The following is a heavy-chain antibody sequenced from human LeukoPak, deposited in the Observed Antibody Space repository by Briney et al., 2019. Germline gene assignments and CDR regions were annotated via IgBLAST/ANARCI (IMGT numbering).Heavy chain of an antibody. CDR2: INHSGST. J-gene: IGHJ5*02. D-gene: IGHD2-2*01. CDR3: AGAAVRCRSTRCSIWFDP. Sequence: SETLSLTSLGSGGIYLQYLWHSLRQPPGKGLEWIGEINHSGSTNYNPSLKSRVTISVDTSKNQFSLKLSSVTAADTAVYHCAGAAVRCRSTRCSIWFDPWGQGTLVTVSS. CDR1: GGIYLQYL. V-gene: IGHV4-34*01.